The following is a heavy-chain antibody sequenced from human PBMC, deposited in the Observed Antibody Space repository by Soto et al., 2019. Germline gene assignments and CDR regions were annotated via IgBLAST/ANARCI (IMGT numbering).Heavy chain of an antibody. Sequence: QVQLVQSGAEVKKPGASVKVSCKASGYTFTSYAISWVRPAPGQGLEWMGWISAYNGNTNYAQKLQGRFTMTTDTSTTAAYMEVWSLRTDDTAGYYWARSGPPAGYWGQGTRVTVSS. CDR2: ISAYNGNT. D-gene: IGHD3-10*01. V-gene: IGHV1-18*01. CDR3: ARSGPPAGY. CDR1: GYTFTSYA. J-gene: IGHJ4*02.